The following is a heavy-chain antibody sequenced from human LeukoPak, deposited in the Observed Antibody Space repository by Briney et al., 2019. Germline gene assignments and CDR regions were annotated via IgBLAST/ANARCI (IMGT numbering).Heavy chain of an antibody. J-gene: IGHJ4*02. V-gene: IGHV3-23*01. D-gene: IGHD3-10*01. CDR1: GFTFISYA. CDR3: ARVKGAINMVRGVILTAPLDS. Sequence: GESLRLSCAASGFTFISYAMSWVRQAPGRGLEWVSVISGSGGHTYYANSMKGRFTISRDNSKNTLYLQMDSLRAEDTAVYYCARVKGAINMVRGVILTAPLDSWGQGTLVTVSS. CDR2: ISGSGGHT.